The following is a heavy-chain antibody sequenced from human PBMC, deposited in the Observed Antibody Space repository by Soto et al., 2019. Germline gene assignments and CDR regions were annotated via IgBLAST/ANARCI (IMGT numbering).Heavy chain of an antibody. CDR3: AKDTQASICGMDV. J-gene: IGHJ6*02. Sequence: EVQLLESGGGLVQPGGSLRLSCAASGFTFSSYAMSWVRQAPGKGLELVSSISGGGGSTYYADYVKGLFIVSRDNSKNTLYLQMKSLRVEDTAIYYCAKDTQASICGMDVWGQGTTVIVSS. CDR1: GFTFSSYA. V-gene: IGHV3-23*01. D-gene: IGHD2-15*01. CDR2: ISGGGGST.